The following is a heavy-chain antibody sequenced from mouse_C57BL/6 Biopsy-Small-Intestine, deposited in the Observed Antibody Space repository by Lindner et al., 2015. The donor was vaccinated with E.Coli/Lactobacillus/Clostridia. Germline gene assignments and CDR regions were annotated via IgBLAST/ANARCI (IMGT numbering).Heavy chain of an antibody. D-gene: IGHD2-1*01. CDR3: ARYIYFGKRAMDY. Sequence: VQLQESGAELVKPGASVKISCKASGYAFSSYWMNWVKQRPGKGLEWIGQIYPGDGDTDYNVNFKGKATLTADKSSTTAYMQLNSLTSEDSAVYFCARYIYFGKRAMDYWGQGTSVTVSS. CDR2: IYPGDGDT. V-gene: IGHV1-80*01. CDR1: GYAFSSYW. J-gene: IGHJ4*01.